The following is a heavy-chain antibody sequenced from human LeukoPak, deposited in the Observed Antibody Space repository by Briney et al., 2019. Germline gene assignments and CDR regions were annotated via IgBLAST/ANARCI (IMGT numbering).Heavy chain of an antibody. J-gene: IGHJ4*02. Sequence: SETLSLTCAVYGGSFSGYYWSWIRQPPGKGLEWIGEINHSGSTNYNPSLKCRVTISVDTSKNQFSLKLSSVTAADTAVYYCARGIEAARPHYFDYWGQGTLVTVSS. D-gene: IGHD6-6*01. V-gene: IGHV4-34*01. CDR1: GGSFSGYY. CDR2: INHSGST. CDR3: ARGIEAARPHYFDY.